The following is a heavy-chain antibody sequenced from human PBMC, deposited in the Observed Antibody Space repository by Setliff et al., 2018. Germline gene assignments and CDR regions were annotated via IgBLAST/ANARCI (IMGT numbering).Heavy chain of an antibody. CDR3: ARGRYYGSGSYSL. J-gene: IGHJ4*02. CDR1: GGSFSGYF. D-gene: IGHD3-10*01. Sequence: SETLSLTCDVFGGSFSGYFWAWIRQSPGKGLEWIGDVNGSGSANYKPSLKSRLTISRDTSKNQLSLNLSSVTAADTAVYYCARGRYYGSGSYSLWGQGTLVTVSS. CDR2: VNGSGSA. V-gene: IGHV4-34*01.